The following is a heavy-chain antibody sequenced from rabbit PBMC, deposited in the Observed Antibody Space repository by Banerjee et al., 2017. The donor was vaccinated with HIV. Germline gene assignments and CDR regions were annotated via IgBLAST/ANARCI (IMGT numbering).Heavy chain of an antibody. CDR3: ARDPANRNDNTGL. J-gene: IGHJ6*01. CDR1: GFSFSSTYW. CDR2: IYTRDDYI. V-gene: IGHV1S45*01. Sequence: EESGGGLVKPEGSLTLTCTASGFSFSSTYWICWVRQAPGKGLEWIACIYTRDDYIFYANWAKGRFTISKTSSTTVTLQMTSLTAADTATYFCARDPANRNDNTGLWGPGTLVTVS.